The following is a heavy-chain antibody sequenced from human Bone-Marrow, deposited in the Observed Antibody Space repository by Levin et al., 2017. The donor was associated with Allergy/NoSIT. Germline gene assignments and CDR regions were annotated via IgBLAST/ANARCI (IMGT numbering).Heavy chain of an antibody. CDR2: IYSGGST. V-gene: IGHV3-53*01. CDR1: GFTVSSNY. J-gene: IGHJ3*01. Sequence: GESLKISCAASGFTVSSNYMNWVRQAPGKGLEWVSVIYSGGSTYYADSVKGRFTISRDNSKNTLYLQMNSLRAEDTAVYYWARGEGVVPAAGGAYDFWGQGTMVTVSS. CDR3: ARGEGVVPAAGGAYDF. D-gene: IGHD2-2*01.